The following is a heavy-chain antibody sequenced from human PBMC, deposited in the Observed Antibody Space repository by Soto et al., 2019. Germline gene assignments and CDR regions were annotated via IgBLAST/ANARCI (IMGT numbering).Heavy chain of an antibody. CDR3: ARRGHVVVVTAALDY. CDR1: GDTFTDYY. D-gene: IGHD2-21*02. J-gene: IGHJ4*02. V-gene: IGHV1-46*01. CDR2: VNPSGGHT. Sequence: QVQLMQSRAEVKKPGASVKVSCKASGDTFTDYYIHWVRQAPGQGLEWMGTVNPSGGHTTYAQHFLGRVTMTRDTSTSTLYMELTSLTSDDTAIYYCARRGHVVVVTAALDYWGQGTLVTVSS.